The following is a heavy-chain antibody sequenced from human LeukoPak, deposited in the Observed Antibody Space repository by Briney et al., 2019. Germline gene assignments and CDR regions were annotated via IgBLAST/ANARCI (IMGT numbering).Heavy chain of an antibody. D-gene: IGHD5-18*01. CDR3: ARHVSGYSYGSYYYGMDV. V-gene: IGHV4-39*01. CDR2: IYYSGST. Sequence: PSETLSLTCTVSGGSISSSSYYWGWIRQPPGKGLGWIGSIYYSGSTYYNPSLKSRVTISVGTSKNQFSLKLSSVTAADTAVYYCARHVSGYSYGSYYYGMDVWGQGTTVTVSS. J-gene: IGHJ6*02. CDR1: GGSISSSSYY.